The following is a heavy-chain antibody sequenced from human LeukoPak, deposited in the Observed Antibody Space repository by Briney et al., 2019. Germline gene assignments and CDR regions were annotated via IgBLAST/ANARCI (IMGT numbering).Heavy chain of an antibody. Sequence: GGSLRLSCAASGFTSSLYSMNWVRQAPGKGLEWVSYISAKSNYIYYADSVKGRFTISRDNAKNSLLLQMNSLRAEDTAVYYCARDKRNYYGSDYWGLGTLVTVSS. CDR1: GFTSSLYS. CDR2: ISAKSNYI. V-gene: IGHV3-21*01. CDR3: ARDKRNYYGSDY. D-gene: IGHD3-10*01. J-gene: IGHJ4*02.